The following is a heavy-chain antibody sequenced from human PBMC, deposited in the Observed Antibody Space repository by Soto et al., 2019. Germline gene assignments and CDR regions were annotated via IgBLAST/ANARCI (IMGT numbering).Heavy chain of an antibody. D-gene: IGHD3-3*01. Sequence: SETLSLTCTVSGDSISSSSYYWGWIRQPPGKGMEWIGSIFYSGSTYYNPSLKSRVTISVDTSKNQFSLKLSSVTAADTAVYYCARDLPVLRDYYYYNMDVWGQGTTVTVSS. V-gene: IGHV4-39*02. CDR1: GDSISSSSYY. CDR3: ARDLPVLRDYYYYNMDV. J-gene: IGHJ6*02. CDR2: IFYSGST.